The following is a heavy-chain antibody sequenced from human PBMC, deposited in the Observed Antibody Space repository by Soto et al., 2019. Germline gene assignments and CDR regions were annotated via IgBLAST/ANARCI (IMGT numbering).Heavy chain of an antibody. Sequence: VPLVESGGGLVQPGGSLRLSCAASGFTVSSNYMSWVRQAPGKGLEWVSVIYSGGSTYYVDSVKGRFTISRDNSKNTLYLQVNSLSAEDAGVYYCAGHMSGSYGYWGQGTLVTVSS. V-gene: IGHV3-66*04. CDR3: AGHMSGSYGY. J-gene: IGHJ4*02. CDR1: GFTVSSNY. CDR2: IYSGGST. D-gene: IGHD1-26*01.